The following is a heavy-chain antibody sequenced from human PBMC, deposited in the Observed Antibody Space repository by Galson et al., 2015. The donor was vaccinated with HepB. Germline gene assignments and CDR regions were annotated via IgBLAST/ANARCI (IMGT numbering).Heavy chain of an antibody. D-gene: IGHD1-1*01. Sequence: PSFQGHVTISADKSITTAYLQWSSLKASDTAIYYCARGGWNDRGYFDDWGQGTLVTVSS. V-gene: IGHV5-10-1*01. J-gene: IGHJ4*02. CDR3: ARGGWNDRGYFDD.